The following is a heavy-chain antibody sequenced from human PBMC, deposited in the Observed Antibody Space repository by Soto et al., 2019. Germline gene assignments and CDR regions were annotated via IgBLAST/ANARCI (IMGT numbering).Heavy chain of an antibody. CDR1: GFTFSSYW. D-gene: IGHD2-2*03. J-gene: IGHJ4*02. V-gene: IGHV3-74*01. CDR3: ASIGYCSSTSCYGFGSDY. CDR2: INSDGSST. Sequence: EVQLVESGGGLVQPGGSLRLSCAASGFTFSSYWMHWVRQAPGKGLVWVSRINSDGSSTSYADSVKGRFTISRDNAKNTLYLQRNSLRAEDTAVYYCASIGYCSSTSCYGFGSDYWGQGTLVTVSS.